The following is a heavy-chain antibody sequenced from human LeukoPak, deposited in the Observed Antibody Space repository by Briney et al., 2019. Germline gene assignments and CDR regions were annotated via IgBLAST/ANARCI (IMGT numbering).Heavy chain of an antibody. D-gene: IGHD1-1*01. CDR3: ANRGVTTDAFDI. CDR2: ISGSGAMT. J-gene: IGHJ3*02. Sequence: GGSLRLSCAASGFTLSNHAMIWVRQAPGKGLEWVSSISGSGAMTYYADSVKGRFTISRDNAMDRLYLQMNSLRADDTAVYYCANRGVTTDAFDIWGQGTMVTVSS. V-gene: IGHV3-23*01. CDR1: GFTLSNHA.